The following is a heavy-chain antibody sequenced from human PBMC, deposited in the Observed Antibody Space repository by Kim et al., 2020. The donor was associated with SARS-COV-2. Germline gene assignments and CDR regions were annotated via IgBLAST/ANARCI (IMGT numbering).Heavy chain of an antibody. Sequence: KSRVTISVDTSKNQFSLKLSSVTAADTAVYYCARDQLRNSVVGARGMDVWGQGTTVTVSS. J-gene: IGHJ6*02. D-gene: IGHD1-26*01. CDR3: ARDQLRNSVVGARGMDV. V-gene: IGHV4-59*01.